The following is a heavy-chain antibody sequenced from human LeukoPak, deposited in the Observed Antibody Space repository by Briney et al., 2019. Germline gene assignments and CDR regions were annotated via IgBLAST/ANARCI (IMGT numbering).Heavy chain of an antibody. Sequence: GGSLRLSCSASGFIISDYAMHWVRQAPGKGLEYVSGISANGGSTYYADSVKGRSTISRDTSKNTLYLQMSSLRAEDTAIYYCVKDLYKGDSASWYFFHYWGQGTLVTVSS. CDR1: GFIISDYA. J-gene: IGHJ4*02. V-gene: IGHV3-64D*06. D-gene: IGHD6-13*01. CDR3: VKDLYKGDSASWYFFHY. CDR2: ISANGGST.